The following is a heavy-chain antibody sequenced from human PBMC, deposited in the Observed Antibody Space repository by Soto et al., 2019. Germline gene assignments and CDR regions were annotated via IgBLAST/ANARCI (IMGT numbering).Heavy chain of an antibody. CDR3: AKKYCSSTSCAIDY. CDR2: ISGSSGST. V-gene: IGHV3-23*01. J-gene: IGHJ4*02. D-gene: IGHD2-2*01. CDR1: GFTFSSYA. Sequence: PGGSLRLSCAASGFTFSSYAMSWVRQAPGKGLEWVSAISGSSGSTYYADSVKGRFTISRDDFKNTLYLEMNSLRAEDTAVYYCAKKYCSSTSCAIDYWGQGTLVTVSS.